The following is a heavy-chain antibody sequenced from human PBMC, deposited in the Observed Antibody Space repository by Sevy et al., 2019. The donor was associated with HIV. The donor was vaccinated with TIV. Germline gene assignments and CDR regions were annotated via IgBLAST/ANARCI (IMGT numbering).Heavy chain of an antibody. CDR2: IYFPGTT. CDR3: ARDSTTRPRVLDY. CDR1: CGSIRSYF. V-gene: IGHV4-59*01. Sequence: SDTLSLTSSFSCGSIRSYFWTCVLQSPVKALDWIGNIYFPGTTDYSPSLKSRVTLSLDTSRSHFSLILNSVTAADTAVYYCARDSTTRPRVLDYWGQGTLVTVSS. J-gene: IGHJ4*02. D-gene: IGHD1-1*01.